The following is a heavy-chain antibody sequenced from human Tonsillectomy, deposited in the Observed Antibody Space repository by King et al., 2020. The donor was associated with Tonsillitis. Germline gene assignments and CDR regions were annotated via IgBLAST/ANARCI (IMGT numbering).Heavy chain of an antibody. CDR2: INHSGST. D-gene: IGHD3-3*01. CDR3: GRGGRYRYYDFWRDTTDAFDI. CDR1: GGSLSGYY. J-gene: IGHJ3*02. V-gene: IGHV4-34*01. Sequence: VQLQQWGAGLLKPSETLSLTCAVYGGSLSGYYWSWIRQPPGKGLEWIGEINHSGSTNYHPSLKSRVTISVDTSKNQFSLKLSSVTSADTAVYYCGRGGRYRYYDFWRDTTDAFDIWGQGTMVTVSS.